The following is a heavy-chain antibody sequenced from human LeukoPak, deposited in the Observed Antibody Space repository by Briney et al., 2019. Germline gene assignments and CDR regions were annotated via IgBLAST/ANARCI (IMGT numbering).Heavy chain of an antibody. CDR1: GFTFNYYS. D-gene: IGHD3/OR15-3a*01. V-gene: IGHV3-48*02. J-gene: IGHJ3*02. Sequence: GGSLRLSCAASGFTFNYYSMNWVRQAPGKGLEWVSFITSSSSTIYYADSVKGRFTISRDNAENSPYLQMNSLRDEDTAVYYCANDFSNAFDIWGQGTMVTVSS. CDR3: ANDFSNAFDI. CDR2: ITSSSSTI.